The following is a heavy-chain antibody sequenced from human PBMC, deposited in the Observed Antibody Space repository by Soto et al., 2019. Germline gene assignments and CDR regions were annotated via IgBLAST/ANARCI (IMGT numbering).Heavy chain of an antibody. Sequence: QVQLVESGGGVVQPGRSLRLSCAASGFTFSSYAMHWVRQAPGKGLEWVAVISYDGSNKYYADSVKGRFTISRDNSKNTLYLQMNSLRAEDTAVYYCARDRKNYYGMDVWGQGTTVTVSS. CDR3: ARDRKNYYGMDV. CDR1: GFTFSSYA. CDR2: ISYDGSNK. J-gene: IGHJ6*02. V-gene: IGHV3-30-3*01.